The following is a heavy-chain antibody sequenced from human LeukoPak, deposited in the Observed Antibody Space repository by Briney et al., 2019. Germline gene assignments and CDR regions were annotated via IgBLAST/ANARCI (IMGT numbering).Heavy chain of an antibody. CDR1: GYTFTGYY. V-gene: IGHV1-46*01. J-gene: IGHJ6*02. CDR2: INPSGGST. CDR3: AKVPPRAAAGKEAPKYGMDV. Sequence: ASVKVSCKASGYTFTGYYMHWVRQAPGQGLEWMGIINPSGGSTSYAQKFQGRVTMTGDTSTSTVYMEVSSLRSEDTAVYYCAKVPPRAAAGKEAPKYGMDVWGQGTTVTVSS. D-gene: IGHD6-13*01.